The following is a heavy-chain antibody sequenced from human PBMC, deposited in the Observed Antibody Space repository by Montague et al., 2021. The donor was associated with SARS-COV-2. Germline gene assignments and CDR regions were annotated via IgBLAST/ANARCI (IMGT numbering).Heavy chain of an antibody. J-gene: IGHJ6*02. CDR1: GGSFSGYY. V-gene: IGHV4-34*01. CDR2: TNDSGRT. Sequence: ETLSLTCAVYGGSFSGYYWSWIRKPQGRGLEWIGETNDSGRTNYNPTLKGRVTISVDTSKNKFSLRLSSVTAAETAVYYCARGYCSGSGCYYYYGMDVWGQGTTVTVSS. CDR3: ARGYCSGSGCYYYYGMDV. D-gene: IGHD2-15*01.